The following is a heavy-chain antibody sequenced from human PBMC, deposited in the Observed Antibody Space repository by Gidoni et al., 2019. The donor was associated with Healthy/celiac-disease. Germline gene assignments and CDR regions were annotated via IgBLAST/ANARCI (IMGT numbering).Heavy chain of an antibody. CDR3: AKEDAGSSGVREFDP. V-gene: IGHV3-23*01. D-gene: IGHD6-13*01. Sequence: EVQLLESGGGLVQPGGSLRLSCAASGFTFSSYAMGWVRQAPGKGLGWGSAISCSGGSTYYADSVKGRFTISRDNSKNTLYLQMNSLRAEDTAVYYCAKEDAGSSGVREFDPWGQGTLVTVSS. CDR2: ISCSGGST. CDR1: GFTFSSYA. J-gene: IGHJ5*02.